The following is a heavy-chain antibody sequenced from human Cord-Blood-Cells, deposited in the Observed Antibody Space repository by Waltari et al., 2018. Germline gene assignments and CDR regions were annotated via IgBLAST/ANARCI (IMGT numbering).Heavy chain of an antibody. V-gene: IGHV1-2*04. J-gene: IGHJ6*02. CDR1: GYTFTGYY. Sequence: QVQLVQSGAEVKKPGASVKVSCKASGYTFTGYYMHCVRQAPGQGLEWMGWINPNSGDTNYAQKFEGWVTMTRDTSISTAYMELSRLRSDDTAVYYCARDNGNYYYYGMDVWGQGTTVTVSS. CDR3: ARDNGNYYYYGMDV. CDR2: INPNSGDT. D-gene: IGHD3-16*02.